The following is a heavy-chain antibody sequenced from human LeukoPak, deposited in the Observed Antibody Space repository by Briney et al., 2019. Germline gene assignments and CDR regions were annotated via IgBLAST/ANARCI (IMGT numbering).Heavy chain of an antibody. D-gene: IGHD6-19*01. CDR1: GVPFSNYY. CDR2: INHSGYT. J-gene: IGHJ4*02. V-gene: IGHV4-34*01. Sequence: SETLSLPCAVSGVPFSNYYWSWVRPSPRQGLEGIGEINHSGYTNYNPSLTSRVTMSIDTSKNQFSLILTSVTAADAGVYYCTRAVAGHPDWGQGTLVTVSS. CDR3: TRAVAGHPD.